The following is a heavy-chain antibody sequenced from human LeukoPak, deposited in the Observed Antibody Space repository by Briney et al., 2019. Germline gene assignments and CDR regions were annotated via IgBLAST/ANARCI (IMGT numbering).Heavy chain of an antibody. V-gene: IGHV3-33*01. CDR2: IWFDGSNK. CDR3: ARGVGDSSGYYYYFDY. Sequence: PGGSLRLSCAASGFIFSTYGMHWVRQAPGKGLEWVALIWFDGSNKYYADSVKGRFTISRDNSKNTLYLQMNSLRAEDTAVYYCARGVGDSSGYYYYFDYWGQGTLVTVSS. D-gene: IGHD3-22*01. CDR1: GFIFSTYG. J-gene: IGHJ4*02.